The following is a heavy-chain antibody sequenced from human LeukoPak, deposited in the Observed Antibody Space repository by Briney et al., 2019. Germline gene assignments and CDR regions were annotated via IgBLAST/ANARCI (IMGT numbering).Heavy chain of an antibody. J-gene: IGHJ6*02. Sequence: GASVKVSCKASGYTFTSYYMHWVRQAPGQGLEWMGIINPGGGSTSYAQKFQGRVTMTRDTSTSTVYMELSSLRSEDTAVYYCAREGPLWFGELLSYYYYYGMDVWGQGTTVTVSS. CDR2: INPGGGST. V-gene: IGHV1-46*01. CDR3: AREGPLWFGELLSYYYYYGMDV. D-gene: IGHD3-10*01. CDR1: GYTFTSYY.